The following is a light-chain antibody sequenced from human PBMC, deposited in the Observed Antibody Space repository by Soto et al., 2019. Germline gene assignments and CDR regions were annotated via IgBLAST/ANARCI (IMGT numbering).Light chain of an antibody. J-gene: IGKJ1*01. CDR2: AAF. CDR3: QQSYSISWT. V-gene: IGKV1-39*01. CDR1: QSISSY. Sequence: DIQVTQSPSSLSASVGDRVTITCRASQSISSYLNLYQQKPGKAPKLLIYAAFSLQSGVPSRFSGSGSGTDFTLIISSLQPEDFATYYCQQSYSISWTFRQGTQVDIK.